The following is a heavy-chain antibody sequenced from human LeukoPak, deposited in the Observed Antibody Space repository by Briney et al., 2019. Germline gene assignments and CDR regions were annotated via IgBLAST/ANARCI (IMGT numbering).Heavy chain of an antibody. CDR3: ARRAGEYSHPYDY. V-gene: IGHV3-53*01. CDR1: GFTVSSNS. CDR2: IYSGGNT. D-gene: IGHD2-15*01. Sequence: GGSLRLSCTVSGFTVSSNSWSWLRQAPGKGLEWVSFIYSGGNTHYSDSVKGRFTISRDNSKNTLYLQMNSLRAEDTAIYYCARRAGEYSHPYDYWGQGTLVTVSS. J-gene: IGHJ4*02.